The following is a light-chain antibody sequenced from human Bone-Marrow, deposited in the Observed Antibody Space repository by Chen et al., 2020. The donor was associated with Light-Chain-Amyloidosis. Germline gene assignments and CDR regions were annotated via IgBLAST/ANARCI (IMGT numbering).Light chain of an antibody. CDR2: DTS. CDR3: QQCDNIPYT. Sequence: DIQLTQSPSSLSSSVGDRVTITCQASQDISSSLDWYQQKQGEAPKLLIYDTSIMETGVPSRCRGRGSGTHFTFTISSLQSEDFATYYCQQCDNIPYTFGQGTKLEIK. V-gene: IGKV1-33*01. CDR1: QDISSS. J-gene: IGKJ2*01.